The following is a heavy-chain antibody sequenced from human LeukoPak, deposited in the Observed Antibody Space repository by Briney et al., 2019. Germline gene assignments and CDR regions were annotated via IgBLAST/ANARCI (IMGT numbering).Heavy chain of an antibody. CDR1: GYTFTSYD. CDR3: ARDKGYSGYDWDYFDC. V-gene: IGHV1-8*01. J-gene: IGHJ4*02. D-gene: IGHD5-12*01. Sequence: GASVKVSCKASGYTFTSYDINWVRQATGQGLEWMGWMNPNSGNTGYAQKFQGRVTMTRNTSISTAYMELSSLRSEDTAVYYCARDKGYSGYDWDYFDCWGQGTLVTVSS. CDR2: MNPNSGNT.